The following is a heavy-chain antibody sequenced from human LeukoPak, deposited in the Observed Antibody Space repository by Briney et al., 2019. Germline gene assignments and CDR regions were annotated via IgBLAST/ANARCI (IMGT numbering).Heavy chain of an antibody. J-gene: IGHJ4*02. CDR2: IYPGDSDT. CDR1: GYSFTSYW. Sequence: GESLKISCKGSGYSFTSYWIGWVRQMPGKGLEWMGIIYPGDSDTRYSPTFQGQVTISADKSISTAYLQWTGLKASDTAMYYCARQGDGYSYATDYWGQGTLVTVSS. CDR3: ARQGDGYSYATDY. V-gene: IGHV5-51*01. D-gene: IGHD5-24*01.